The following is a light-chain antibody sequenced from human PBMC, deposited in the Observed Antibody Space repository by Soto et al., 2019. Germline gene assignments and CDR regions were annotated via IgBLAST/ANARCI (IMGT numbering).Light chain of an antibody. Sequence: ELVLQPSPGTLSLAPVEISPLYFIASQGVTSSYLSWYQQKPGQAPRLLIFGAFNRATGIPARFSGSGSGTEFTLTIRSMQSEDFAVYYCQQYNNWPWTGEHGT. CDR3: QQYNNWPWT. V-gene: IGKV3D-15*01. CDR2: GAF. CDR1: QGVTSSY. J-gene: IGKJ1*01.